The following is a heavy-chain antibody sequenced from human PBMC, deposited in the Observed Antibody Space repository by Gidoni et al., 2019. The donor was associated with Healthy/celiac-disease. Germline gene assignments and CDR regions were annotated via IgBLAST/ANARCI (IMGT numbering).Heavy chain of an antibody. CDR1: GFTFRSYG. Sequence: QVQLGEAGGGVVQPGRALRISCEASGFTFRSYGVPCVRQAPGKGLEVVAVICYVVSNTYYADSVEGRFTISRDNSQNTLYLQMNRLRAEDTAVYYCARDDMVRGGLDGMDVWGQGTTVTVSS. V-gene: IGHV3-33*01. CDR2: ICYVVSNT. D-gene: IGHD3-10*01. J-gene: IGHJ6*02. CDR3: ARDDMVRGGLDGMDV.